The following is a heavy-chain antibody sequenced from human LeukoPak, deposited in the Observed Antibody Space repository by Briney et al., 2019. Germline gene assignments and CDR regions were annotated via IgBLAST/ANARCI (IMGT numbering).Heavy chain of an antibody. CDR2: IYYGGST. D-gene: IGHD5-18*01. V-gene: IGHV4-59*01. Sequence: SETLSLTCTVSGGSISSYCWSWIRQPPGKGLEWIGYIYYGGSTNYNPSLKSRVTISVDTSKNQFSLKLSSVTAADTVVYYCAREAEGYSLNWFDPWGQGTLVTVSS. J-gene: IGHJ5*02. CDR3: AREAEGYSLNWFDP. CDR1: GGSISSYC.